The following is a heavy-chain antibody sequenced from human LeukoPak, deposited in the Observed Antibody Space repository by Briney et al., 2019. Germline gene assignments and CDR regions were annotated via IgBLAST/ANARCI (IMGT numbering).Heavy chain of an antibody. V-gene: IGHV3-33*06. CDR2: IWYDGSNK. CDR3: AKGWKRWLFKPGKAWSAP. Sequence: GRSLRLSCAASGFTFSSYGMHWVRQAPGKGLEWVAVIWYDGSNKYYADSVKGRFTISRDNSKNTLYLQMNSLRAEDTAVYYWAKGWKRWLFKPGKAWSAPWGREPWSPSPQ. CDR1: GFTFSSYG. D-gene: IGHD6-19*01. J-gene: IGHJ5*02.